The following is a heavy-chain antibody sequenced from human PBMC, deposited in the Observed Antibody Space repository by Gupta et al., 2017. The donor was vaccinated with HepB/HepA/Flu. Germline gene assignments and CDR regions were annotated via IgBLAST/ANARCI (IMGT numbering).Heavy chain of an antibody. CDR3: AKDSRSWKHDWFFDL. D-gene: IGHD6-13*01. Sequence: EVQLEESGGGVVQPGGSLRLSCAASGFTFDDYAMHCVRQAPGKGLEWISFISEDGNSTDYVDSVKGRFTISRDNSKNSLYLQLNSLRIEDTALYYCAKDSRSWKHDWFFDLWGRGTLVTVSS. J-gene: IGHJ2*01. CDR2: ISEDGNST. CDR1: GFTFDDYA. V-gene: IGHV3-43*02.